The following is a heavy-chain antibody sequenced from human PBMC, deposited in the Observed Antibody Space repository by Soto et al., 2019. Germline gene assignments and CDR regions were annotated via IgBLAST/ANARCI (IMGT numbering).Heavy chain of an antibody. D-gene: IGHD3-22*01. V-gene: IGHV1-2*04. CDR2: INPNTGST. CDR1: GYTFTVYY. Sequence: ASLTVSCKASGYTFTVYYLHCVRQAPGQGREWKGWINPNTGSTNYEQKFQGWVTMTRDTSISTAYMELSRLISDDTSVYYCARAYMGAYDSSGYYPPGDAFDIWGQGTMVTVSS. J-gene: IGHJ3*02. CDR3: ARAYMGAYDSSGYYPPGDAFDI.